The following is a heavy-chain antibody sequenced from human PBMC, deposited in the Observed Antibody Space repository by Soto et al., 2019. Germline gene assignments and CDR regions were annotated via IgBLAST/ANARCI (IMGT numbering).Heavy chain of an antibody. CDR3: ARRVDIVDQAAFDI. J-gene: IGHJ3*02. CDR2: ISAYNGNT. Sequence: ASVQVSCQASGYRFTSYGVGWVRQAPRQGLEWMGWISAYNGNTNYAQKLQGRVTMTTDTSTSTAYMELRSLRSDAAAVYYRARRVDIVDQAAFDIWGQGTMVTVSS. CDR1: GYRFTSYG. V-gene: IGHV1-18*01. D-gene: IGHD5-12*01.